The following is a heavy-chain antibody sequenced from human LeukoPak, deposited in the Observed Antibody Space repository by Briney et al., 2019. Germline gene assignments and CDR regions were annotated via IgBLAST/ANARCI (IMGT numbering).Heavy chain of an antibody. CDR1: GFIFSSYW. CDR3: ASDHGYCSSTSCYVYYGMDV. CDR2: ISSSSSYI. D-gene: IGHD2-2*01. V-gene: IGHV3-21*01. J-gene: IGHJ6*02. Sequence: GGSLRLSCAASGFIFSSYWMAWVRQAPGKGLEWVSSISSSSSYIYYADSVKGRFTISRDNAKNSLYLQMNSLRAEDTAVYYYASDHGYCSSTSCYVYYGMDVWGQGTTVTVSS.